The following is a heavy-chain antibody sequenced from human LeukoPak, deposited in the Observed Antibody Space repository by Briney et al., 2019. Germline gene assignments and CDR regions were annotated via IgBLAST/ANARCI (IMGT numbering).Heavy chain of an antibody. CDR1: GGSISSSSYY. CDR2: IYYSGST. D-gene: IGHD4-11*01. V-gene: IGHV4-39*01. Sequence: PSGTLSLTCTVSGGSISSSSYYWGWIRQPPGKGLEWIGSIYYSGSTHYNPSLRSRVTISVDTSKNQFSLKLSSVTAADTAIYYCATSTVIRRFSGSWFDPWGQGTLVTVSS. CDR3: ATSTVIRRFSGSWFDP. J-gene: IGHJ5*02.